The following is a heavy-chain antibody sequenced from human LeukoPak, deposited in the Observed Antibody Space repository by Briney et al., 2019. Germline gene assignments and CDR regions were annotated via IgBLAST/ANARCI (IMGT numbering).Heavy chain of an antibody. J-gene: IGHJ4*02. CDR1: GGSFSGYY. CDR2: INHSGST. Sequence: PSETLFLTCAVYGGSFSGYYWSWIRQPPGKGLEWIGEINHSGSTNYNPSLESRVTISVDTPKNQFSLKLSSVTAADTAVYYCARLDGSYFFDYWGQGTLVTVSS. D-gene: IGHD1-26*01. V-gene: IGHV4-34*01. CDR3: ARLDGSYFFDY.